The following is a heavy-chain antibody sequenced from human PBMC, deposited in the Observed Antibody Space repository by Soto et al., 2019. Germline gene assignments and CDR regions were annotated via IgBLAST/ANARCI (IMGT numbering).Heavy chain of an antibody. J-gene: IGHJ5*02. V-gene: IGHV4-59*01. CDR2: IYYGGSI. CDR3: TGAYYDIDGYILDP. CDR1: GGSISSGY. Sequence: PSETLSLTCTVPGGSISSGYWTCIRQLPGKGLEWIGYIYYGGSINYNPSLKSRVIISVDTAKNQFSLSLSSVTAADTAVYYCTGAYYDIDGYILDPWRQGTSVTVSS. D-gene: IGHD3-22*01.